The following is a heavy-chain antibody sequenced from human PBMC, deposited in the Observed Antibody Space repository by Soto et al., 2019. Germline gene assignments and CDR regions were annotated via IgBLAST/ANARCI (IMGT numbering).Heavy chain of an antibody. Sequence: GGSLRLSCAASGFSFSSYDTHWVRQATGKGLEWVSAIGTAGDPYYPGSVKGRFTISRENAKNSLYLQMNSLRAGDTAVYYCARGSIVATDYYFYGMDVWGQGTTVTSP. CDR2: IGTAGDP. D-gene: IGHD5-12*01. J-gene: IGHJ6*02. V-gene: IGHV3-13*05. CDR1: GFSFSSYD. CDR3: ARGSIVATDYYFYGMDV.